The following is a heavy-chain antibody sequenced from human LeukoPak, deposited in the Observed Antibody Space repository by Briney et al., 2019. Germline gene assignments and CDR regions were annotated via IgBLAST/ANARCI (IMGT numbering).Heavy chain of an antibody. Sequence: GGSLRLSCAASGFTVSSNYMSWVRQAPGKGLEWVSVIYSDGSTHYADSVKGRLTISRDNAKNTLYLQMNSLRAEDTAVYYCARGGYHAYYLDYWGQGSLVTVSS. CDR2: IYSDGST. V-gene: IGHV3-66*01. J-gene: IGHJ4*02. D-gene: IGHD5-18*01. CDR1: GFTVSSNY. CDR3: ARGGYHAYYLDY.